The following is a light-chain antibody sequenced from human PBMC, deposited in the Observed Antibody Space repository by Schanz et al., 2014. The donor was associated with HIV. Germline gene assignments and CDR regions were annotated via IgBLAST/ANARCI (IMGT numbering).Light chain of an antibody. CDR2: GNN. CDR3: AAWDDSLNGYWV. V-gene: IGLV1-40*01. Sequence: QSVLTQPPSVSGAPGQRVTISCTGTSSNIGAGYDVHWYHHLPGSAPKLLISGNNNRPSGVPDRFSGSKSGTSASLAISGLQSEDEADYYCAAWDDSLNGYWVFGRGTKLTVL. CDR1: SSNIGAGYD. J-gene: IGLJ3*02.